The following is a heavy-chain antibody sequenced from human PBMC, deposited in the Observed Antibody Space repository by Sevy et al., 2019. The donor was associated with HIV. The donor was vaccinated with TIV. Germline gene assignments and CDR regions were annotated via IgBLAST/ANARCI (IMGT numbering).Heavy chain of an antibody. CDR1: GFTFNTYA. CDR2: ISGSSNYI. D-gene: IGHD3-22*01. V-gene: IGHV3-21*01. Sequence: GGSLRLSCAASGFTFNTYAMNWVRQAPGKGLEWVSFISGSSNYIYYADSVKGRFTISRDNARDSLFLQMNSLRAEDTAVYYCAKRMISWDGMDVWGPGTTVTVSS. J-gene: IGHJ6*02. CDR3: AKRMISWDGMDV.